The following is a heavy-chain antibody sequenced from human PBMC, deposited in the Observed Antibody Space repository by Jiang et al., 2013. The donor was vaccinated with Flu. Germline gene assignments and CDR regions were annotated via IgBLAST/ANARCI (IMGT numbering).Heavy chain of an antibody. CDR1: GFSLSTSGVG. D-gene: IGHD6-19*01. V-gene: IGHV2-5*02. CDR3: ALVSVAVAGAGAFDI. J-gene: IGHJ3*02. Sequence: KPTQTLTLTCTFSGFSLSTSGVGVGWIRQPPGKALEWLALIYWDDDKRYSPSLKSRLTITKDTSKNQVVLTMTNMDPVDTATYYCALVSVAVAGAGAFDIWGQGTMVTVSS. CDR2: IYWDDDK.